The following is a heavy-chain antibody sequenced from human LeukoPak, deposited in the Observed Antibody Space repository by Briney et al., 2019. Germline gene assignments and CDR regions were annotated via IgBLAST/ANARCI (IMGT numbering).Heavy chain of an antibody. CDR3: TPTFPQNFNWFDP. CDR2: FDPEDGET. CDR1: GYTLTELS. V-gene: IGHV1-24*01. Sequence: ASVNVSCKVSGYTLTELSMHWVRQAPGKGLEWMGGFDPEDGETIYAQKFQGRVTMTEDTSTDTAYMELSSLRSEDTAVYYCTPTFPQNFNWFDPWGQGTLVTVSS. D-gene: IGHD3-16*01. J-gene: IGHJ5*02.